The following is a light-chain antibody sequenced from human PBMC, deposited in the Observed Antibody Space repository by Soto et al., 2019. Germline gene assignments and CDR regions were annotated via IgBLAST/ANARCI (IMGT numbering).Light chain of an antibody. CDR3: QQYHNWPA. V-gene: IGKV3-15*01. CDR1: QSVFSS. J-gene: IGKJ1*01. CDR2: GAA. Sequence: TVLTQSPATLSVSPGERATLSCRASQSVFSSLAWYQHKPGQAPRLLIYGAATWATGIPARFSGSGSGTEFTLTISSLQSDDIAVYYCQQYHNWPAFGQGTKVDIK.